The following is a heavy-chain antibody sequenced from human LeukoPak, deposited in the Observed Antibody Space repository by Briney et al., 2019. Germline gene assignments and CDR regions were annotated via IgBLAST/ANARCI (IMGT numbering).Heavy chain of an antibody. V-gene: IGHV4-59*01. CDR3: ARNRATRAGYYYYGMDV. CDR1: GGSISSYY. J-gene: IGHJ6*02. CDR2: IYYSGST. D-gene: IGHD1-26*01. Sequence: SQTLSLTCTVSGGSISSYYWSWIRQPPGKGLEWIGYIYYSGSTNYNPSLKSRVTISVDTSKNQFSLKLSSVTAADTAVYYCARNRATRAGYYYYGMDVWGQGTTVTVSS.